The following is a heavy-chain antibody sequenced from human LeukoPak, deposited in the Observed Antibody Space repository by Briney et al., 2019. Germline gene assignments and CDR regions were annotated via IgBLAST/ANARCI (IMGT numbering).Heavy chain of an antibody. Sequence: GGSLRLSCAASGFTFSSYAMHWVRQAPGKGLEWVAVISYDGSNKYYADSVKGRFTISRDNSKNTLYLQMNSLRAEDTAVYYCARTPPRGYCSSTSCYTHPFDYWGQGTLVTVSS. D-gene: IGHD2-2*02. CDR2: ISYDGSNK. CDR1: GFTFSSYA. J-gene: IGHJ4*02. CDR3: ARTPPRGYCSSTSCYTHPFDY. V-gene: IGHV3-30*04.